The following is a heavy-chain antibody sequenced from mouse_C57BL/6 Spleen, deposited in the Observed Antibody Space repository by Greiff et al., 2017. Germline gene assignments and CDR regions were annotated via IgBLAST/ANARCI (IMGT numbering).Heavy chain of an antibody. D-gene: IGHD2-3*01. CDR3: ARQEGGYYDYYAMDY. CDR1: GFTFSDYG. CDR2: ISNLAYSI. V-gene: IGHV5-15*01. J-gene: IGHJ4*01. Sequence: EVKLVESGGGLVQPGGSLKLSCAASGFTFSDYGMAWVRQAPRKGPEWVAFISNLAYSIYYADTVTGRFTISRENAKNTLYLEMSSLRSEDTAMYYCARQEGGYYDYYAMDYWGQGTSVTVSS.